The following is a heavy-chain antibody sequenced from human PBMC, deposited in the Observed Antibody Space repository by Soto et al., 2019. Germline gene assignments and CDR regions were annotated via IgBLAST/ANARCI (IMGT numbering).Heavy chain of an antibody. CDR3: ARSYYYDSSGYSLDY. D-gene: IGHD3-22*01. J-gene: IGHJ4*02. Sequence: GASVKVSCKASGYTFTGYYMHCVRQAPGQVLEWMGWINPNSGGTNYAQKFQGRVTMTRDTSISTAYMELSRLRSDDTAVYYCARSYYYDSSGYSLDYWGQGTLVTVSS. CDR1: GYTFTGYY. V-gene: IGHV1-2*02. CDR2: INPNSGGT.